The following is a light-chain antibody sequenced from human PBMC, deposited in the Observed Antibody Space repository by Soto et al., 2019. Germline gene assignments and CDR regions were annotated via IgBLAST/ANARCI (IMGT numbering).Light chain of an antibody. J-gene: IGKJ4*01. CDR2: AAS. CDR1: QTVRNNY. V-gene: IGKV3-20*01. CDR3: QQFSSDPRT. Sequence: EFVLTQSPGTLSLSPGERATLSCRASQTVRNNYLAWYQQKPGQAPRLLIYAASSRATGSPDRFRGGGSGKDFTLTISRLALEDCAVYYCQQFSSDPRTLGGGTKADSK.